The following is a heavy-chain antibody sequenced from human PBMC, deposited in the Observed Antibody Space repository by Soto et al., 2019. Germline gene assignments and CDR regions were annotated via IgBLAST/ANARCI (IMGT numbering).Heavy chain of an antibody. D-gene: IGHD4-4*01. Sequence: QLQLQESGPGLVKPSETLSLTCTVSGGSISSSSYYWGWIRQPPGKGLEWIGSIYYSGSTYYNPSLKSRVTISVDTSKNQFSLKLSSVTAADTAVYYCASIPPSTRYFDLWGRGTLVTVSS. CDR1: GGSISSSSYY. J-gene: IGHJ2*01. V-gene: IGHV4-39*01. CDR3: ASIPPSTRYFDL. CDR2: IYYSGST.